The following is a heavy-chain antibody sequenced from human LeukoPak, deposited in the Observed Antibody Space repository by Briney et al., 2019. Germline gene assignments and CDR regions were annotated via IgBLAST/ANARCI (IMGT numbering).Heavy chain of an antibody. CDR2: IHYSGST. V-gene: IGHV4-59*08. CDR1: GGSISSYY. Sequence: SETLSLTCTVSGGSISSYYWSWIQQSPGKGLEWFGYIHYSGSTNYNPSLKSRVTISVDTSKNQFSLKLSSVTAADTAVYYCATYIVVGGTRYFDYWGQGTLVTVSS. J-gene: IGHJ4*02. D-gene: IGHD6-13*01. CDR3: ATYIVVGGTRYFDY.